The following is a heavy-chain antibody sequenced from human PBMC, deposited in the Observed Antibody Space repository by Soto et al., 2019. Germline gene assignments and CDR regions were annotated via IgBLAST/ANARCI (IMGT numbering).Heavy chain of an antibody. D-gene: IGHD6-13*01. CDR1: GGTFSSYA. V-gene: IGHV1-69*13. CDR3: ARRPGIAAELNWFDP. CDR2: IIPIFGTA. J-gene: IGHJ5*02. Sequence: AVKVSCKASGGTFSSYAISWVRQAPGQGLEWMGGIIPIFGTANYAQKFQGRVTITADESTSTAYMELSSLRSEDTAVYYCARRPGIAAELNWFDPWGQGTLVTISS.